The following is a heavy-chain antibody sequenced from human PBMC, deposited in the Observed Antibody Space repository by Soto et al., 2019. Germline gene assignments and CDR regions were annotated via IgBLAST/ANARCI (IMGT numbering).Heavy chain of an antibody. CDR3: GRGRLGGSLDY. Sequence: EVQLVESGGGLFQPGGSLRLSCAASGFTFNTCWMHWVRQAPGMGLMWVSRISGDETDTSYAASVKGRFTISRDNAKNTVYLQMNSLNVEDTALYYCGRGRLGGSLDYWGQGALVTVSS. CDR2: ISGDETDT. J-gene: IGHJ4*02. V-gene: IGHV3-74*01. D-gene: IGHD3-16*01. CDR1: GFTFNTCW.